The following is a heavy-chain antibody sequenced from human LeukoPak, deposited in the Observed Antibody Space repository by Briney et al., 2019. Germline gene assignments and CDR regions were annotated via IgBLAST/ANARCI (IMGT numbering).Heavy chain of an antibody. Sequence: PGGSLRLSCAASGFTFSNYWMHWVRQAPGKGLVGVSRISSDGSSTSYADSVKGRFTISSDNAENTLYLQMNSLRAEDTAVYYCARGYGSYADYWGQGTLVTVSS. CDR2: ISSDGSST. V-gene: IGHV3-74*01. D-gene: IGHD1-26*01. CDR1: GFTFSNYW. CDR3: ARGYGSYADY. J-gene: IGHJ4*02.